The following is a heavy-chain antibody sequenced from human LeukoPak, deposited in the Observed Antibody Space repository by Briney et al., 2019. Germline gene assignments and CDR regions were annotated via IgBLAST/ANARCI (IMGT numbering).Heavy chain of an antibody. J-gene: IGHJ4*02. D-gene: IGHD2-21*02. V-gene: IGHV3-23*01. CDR2: ISGSGGST. Sequence: GGSLRLSCAASGLTFSSYAMSWVRQAPGKGLEWVSAISGSGGSTYYADSVKGRFTISRDNSKNTLYLQMNSLRAEDTAVYYCARDSAYCGGDCYSREPAYYFDYWGQGTLVTVSS. CDR1: GLTFSSYA. CDR3: ARDSAYCGGDCYSREPAYYFDY.